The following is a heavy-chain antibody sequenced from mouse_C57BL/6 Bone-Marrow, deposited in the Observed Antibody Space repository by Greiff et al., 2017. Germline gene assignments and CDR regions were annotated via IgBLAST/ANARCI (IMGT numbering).Heavy chain of an antibody. Sequence: QVQLQQSGAELARPGASVKLSCKASGYTFTSYGISWVKQRTGQGLEWIGEIYPRSGNTYYNEKFKGKATLTADKSSSTAYMELRSLTSEDSAVYVCAREDGNYVGFAYWGQGTLVTVSA. J-gene: IGHJ3*01. CDR2: IYPRSGNT. D-gene: IGHD2-1*01. V-gene: IGHV1-81*01. CDR1: GYTFTSYG. CDR3: AREDGNYVGFAY.